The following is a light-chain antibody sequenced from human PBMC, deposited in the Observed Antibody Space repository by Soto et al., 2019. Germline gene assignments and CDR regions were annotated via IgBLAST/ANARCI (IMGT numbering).Light chain of an antibody. CDR1: QSISSW. Sequence: DIQMTQSPSTLSASVGDRVTITCRASQSISSWLAWYQQKPGKAPKLLIYKASSLESGVPSRFSGSGSGTEFTLTISSLQPYDFATYNCQPWTFGQGTKVEIK. CDR3: QPWT. J-gene: IGKJ2*01. CDR2: KAS. V-gene: IGKV1-5*03.